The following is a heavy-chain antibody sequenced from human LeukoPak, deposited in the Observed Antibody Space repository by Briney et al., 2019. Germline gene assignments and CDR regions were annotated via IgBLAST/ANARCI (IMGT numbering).Heavy chain of an antibody. CDR3: PSSHLYSSRWYLSGRFDF. CDR2: IYYSGIT. D-gene: IGHD6-13*01. Sequence: SETLSLTCNVSGGSLSGTFWNWIRQPPGKGLEWIGYIYYSGITNYNPSLKSRVTISIDTSKNHFSLQLRALAAGDTAVIYCPSSHLYSSRWYLSGRFDFWGQGTLVTVSS. V-gene: IGHV4-59*01. CDR1: GGSLSGTF. J-gene: IGHJ4*02.